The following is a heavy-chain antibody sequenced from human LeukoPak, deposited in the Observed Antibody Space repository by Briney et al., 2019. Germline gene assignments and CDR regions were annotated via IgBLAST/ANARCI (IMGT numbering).Heavy chain of an antibody. CDR1: GYSFTNYW. CDR2: IYPGDSDT. V-gene: IGHV5-51*01. D-gene: IGHD1-26*01. CDR3: ARHRGSGSYDALDI. J-gene: IGHJ3*02. Sequence: GESLKITCKGSGYSFTNYWIGWVRQMPGKGLEWMGIIYPGDSDTRYSPSFQGQVTMSADKSISTAYLQWSSLKASDSAMYYCARHRGSGSYDALDIWGQGTMVTVSS.